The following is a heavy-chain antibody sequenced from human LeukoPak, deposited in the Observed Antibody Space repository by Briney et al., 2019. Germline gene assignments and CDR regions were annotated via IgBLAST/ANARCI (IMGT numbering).Heavy chain of an antibody. D-gene: IGHD3-10*01. Sequence: PGGSLRLSCAASGFTFSSNWMSWVRQAPGKGLEWVANINQDGSEKYYVDSVKGRFTISRDNAKNSLYLQMNSLRAEDTAVYYCARGSGIWFDPWGQGTLVTVSS. CDR2: INQDGSEK. CDR1: GFTFSSNW. J-gene: IGHJ5*02. V-gene: IGHV3-7*04. CDR3: ARGSGIWFDP.